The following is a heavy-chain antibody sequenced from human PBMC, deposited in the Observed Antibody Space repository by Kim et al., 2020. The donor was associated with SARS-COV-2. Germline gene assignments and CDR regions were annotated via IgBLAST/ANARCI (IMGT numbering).Heavy chain of an antibody. Sequence: SVKVSCKASGFTFTSSAVQWVRQARGQRLEWIGWIVVGSGNTNYAQKFQERVTITRDMSTSTAYMELSSLRSEDTAVYYCAAEAAAGPNGGVWGQGTLVTVSS. CDR2: IVVGSGNT. J-gene: IGHJ4*02. D-gene: IGHD6-13*01. CDR3: AAEAAAGPNGGV. V-gene: IGHV1-58*01. CDR1: GFTFTSSA.